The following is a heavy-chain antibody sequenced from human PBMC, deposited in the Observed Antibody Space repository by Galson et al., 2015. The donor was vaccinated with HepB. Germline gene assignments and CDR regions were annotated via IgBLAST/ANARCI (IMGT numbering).Heavy chain of an antibody. CDR3: AKVLPRNGWAAVDH. Sequence: SLRLSCAAPGFNLKNYVMNWVRQAPGKGLEWVALSSENGRSTFYSDSVKGRFIISRDISKNTVYLQMNSLRAEDTARYHCAKVLPRNGWAAVDHWGQGTLVTVSS. D-gene: IGHD6-25*01. CDR1: GFNLKNYV. V-gene: IGHV3-23*01. CDR2: SSENGRST. J-gene: IGHJ4*02.